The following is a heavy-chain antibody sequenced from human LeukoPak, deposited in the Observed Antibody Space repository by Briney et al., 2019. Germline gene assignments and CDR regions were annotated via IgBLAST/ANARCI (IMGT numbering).Heavy chain of an antibody. CDR1: GGSISSSNW. V-gene: IGHV3-7*01. CDR2: IKQDGSEK. CDR3: ARKNGLDY. J-gene: IGHJ4*02. Sequence: ETLSLTCAVSGGSISSSNWWSWVRQPPGKGLEWVANIKQDGSEKYYVDSVKGRFTISRDNAKNSLYLQMNSLRAEDTAVYYCARKNGLDYWGQGTLVTVSS.